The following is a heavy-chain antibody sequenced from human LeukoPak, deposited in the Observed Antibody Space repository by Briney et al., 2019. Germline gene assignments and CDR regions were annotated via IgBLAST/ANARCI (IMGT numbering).Heavy chain of an antibody. D-gene: IGHD6-19*01. CDR1: GGSISSSSYY. CDR2: IYYSGST. CDR3: ASLSSGWYYYYYGMDV. J-gene: IGHJ6*02. Sequence: SETLSLTCTVSGGSISSSSYYWGWIRRPPGKGLEWIGSIYYSGSTYYNPSLKSRVTISVDTSKNQFSLKLSSVTAADTAVYYCASLSSGWYYYYYGMDVWGQGTTVTVSS. V-gene: IGHV4-39*01.